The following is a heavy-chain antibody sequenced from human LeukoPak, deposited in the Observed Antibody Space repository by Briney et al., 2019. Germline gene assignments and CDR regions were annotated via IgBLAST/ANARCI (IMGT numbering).Heavy chain of an antibody. V-gene: IGHV5-51*01. Sequence: GESLKISCKGSGYSFTRYWIGWVRQLPGKGLEWMGIIYPGDSDARYSPSFQGQVAISADKSISTAYLQWSSLKASDTAMYYCARTLAARRPFDYWGQGTLVTVSS. CDR3: ARTLAARRPFDY. CDR1: GYSFTRYW. D-gene: IGHD6-25*01. J-gene: IGHJ4*02. CDR2: IYPGDSDA.